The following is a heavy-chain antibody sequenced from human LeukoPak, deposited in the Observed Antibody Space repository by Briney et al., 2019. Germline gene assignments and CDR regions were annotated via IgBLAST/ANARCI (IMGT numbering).Heavy chain of an antibody. CDR1: GGTFSGYY. D-gene: IGHD5-18*01. V-gene: IGHV4-34*08. J-gene: IGHJ4*02. Sequence: SETLSLTCAVYGGTFSGYYWSWIRQPPGKGLEWIGEISHSGSTNYNPSLKSRVTISVDTSKNQFSLKLSSVTAADTAVYYCAKIVDTAMVYYFDYWGQGTLVTVSS. CDR2: ISHSGST. CDR3: AKIVDTAMVYYFDY.